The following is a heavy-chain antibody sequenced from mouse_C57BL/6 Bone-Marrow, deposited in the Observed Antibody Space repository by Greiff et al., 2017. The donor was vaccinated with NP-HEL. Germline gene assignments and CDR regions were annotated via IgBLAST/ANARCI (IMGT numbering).Heavy chain of an antibody. CDR1: GYTFTSYG. J-gene: IGHJ1*03. Sequence: QVQLQQSGAELARPGASVKLSCKASGYTFTSYGISWVKQRTGQGLEWIGEIYPRSGNTYYNEKFKGKATLTADKSSSTAYMELRSLTSEDSAVYVCARVYYGSSYWYFDVWGTGTTVTVSS. D-gene: IGHD1-1*01. V-gene: IGHV1-81*01. CDR3: ARVYYGSSYWYFDV. CDR2: IYPRSGNT.